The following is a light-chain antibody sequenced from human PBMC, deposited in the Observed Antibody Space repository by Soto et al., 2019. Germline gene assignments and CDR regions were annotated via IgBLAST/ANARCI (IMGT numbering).Light chain of an antibody. J-gene: IGLJ2*01. Sequence: QSVLTQPPSVSAAPGQKVTISCSGSSSNIGNNYVSSYQQLPGTAPKLLIYDNNKRPSAIPDRFSGSKSGTSATLGITGLQTGDEADYYCRRWDSSSLSAGVLFGGGTKLTVL. CDR3: RRWDSSSLSAGVL. V-gene: IGLV1-51*01. CDR1: SSNIGNNY. CDR2: DNN.